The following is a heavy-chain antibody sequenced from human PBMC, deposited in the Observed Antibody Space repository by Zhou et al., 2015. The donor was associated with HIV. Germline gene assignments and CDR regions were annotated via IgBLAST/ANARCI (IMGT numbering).Heavy chain of an antibody. CDR3: TRGRWEVPDAY. Sequence: QVQLVQSGAEVKKPGSSVKVSCKASGGTFSSYAISWVRQAPGQGLEWMGGIIPMFGTVKYAQNFRGRVTITADDSTNTAYIELSGLTSEDTAIYYCTRGRWEVPDAYWGQGSLVTVSP. V-gene: IGHV1-69*01. J-gene: IGHJ4*02. CDR2: IIPMFGTV. D-gene: IGHD1-26*01. CDR1: GGTFSSYA.